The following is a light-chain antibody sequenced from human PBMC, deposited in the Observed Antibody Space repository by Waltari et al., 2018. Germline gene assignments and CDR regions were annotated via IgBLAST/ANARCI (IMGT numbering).Light chain of an antibody. CDR3: QQYNNWPPIT. Sequence: ETVMTQSPATLSVSPGESATLSCRASQSVSSDLAWYQQKTGQAPRLLIYGASTRATGSPARFSGSGSGTEFTLTISSLRSEDFAVYYCQQYNNWPPITFGQGTKLEI. V-gene: IGKV3-15*01. J-gene: IGKJ2*01. CDR2: GAS. CDR1: QSVSSD.